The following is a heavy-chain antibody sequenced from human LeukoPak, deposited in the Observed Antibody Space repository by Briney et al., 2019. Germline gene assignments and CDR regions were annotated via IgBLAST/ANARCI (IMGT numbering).Heavy chain of an antibody. CDR1: GYTFTGYY. J-gene: IGHJ4*02. CDR3: ASDLSVDTAMVSLDY. D-gene: IGHD5-18*01. CDR2: INPNSGGT. Sequence: ASVKVSCKASGYTFTGYYMHWVRQAPGQGLEWRGWINPNSGGTNDAQKFQGRVTMTRDTSISTAYMGLSRLRSDDTALYYCASDLSVDTAMVSLDYWGQGTLVTASS. V-gene: IGHV1-2*02.